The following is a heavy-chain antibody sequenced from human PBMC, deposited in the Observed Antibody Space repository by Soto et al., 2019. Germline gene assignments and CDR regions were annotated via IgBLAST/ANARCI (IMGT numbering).Heavy chain of an antibody. CDR1: GFTFRFYA. D-gene: IGHD1-26*01. CDR2: ISYAGTSQ. V-gene: IGHV3-30*10. J-gene: IGHJ4*02. Sequence: QVKLVESGGGVVQPGRSLRLSCAPSGFTFRFYAMHWVRQAPGXGLEWVALISYAGTSQYYTDSVKGRFTISRDNSENTLYLQMNSLGPDDTAIYYCARASSGSNYFDNWGQGTLVTVSS. CDR3: ARASSGSNYFDN.